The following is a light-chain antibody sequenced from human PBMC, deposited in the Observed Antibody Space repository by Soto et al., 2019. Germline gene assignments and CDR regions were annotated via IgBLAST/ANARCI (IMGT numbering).Light chain of an antibody. CDR1: SSDVGNYNL. CDR3: CSYAGSTAL. J-gene: IGLJ2*01. CDR2: EVI. V-gene: IGLV2-23*02. Sequence: QSALTQPASVSGSPGQSITISCTGTSSDVGNYNLVSWYQQVPAKAPKLIIYEVIQRPSGVSNRFSGSKSGNTASLTISGLQAEDEGDYYCCSYAGSTALFGGGTKLTVL.